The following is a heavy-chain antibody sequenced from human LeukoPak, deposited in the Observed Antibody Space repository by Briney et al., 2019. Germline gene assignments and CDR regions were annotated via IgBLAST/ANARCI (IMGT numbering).Heavy chain of an antibody. CDR2: IGVSGDTT. CDR3: ARWERFDP. D-gene: IGHD1-26*01. Sequence: SWVRQAPGKGPEWVSSIGVSGDTTEYVDSVKGRFTISRDNFKNTLYLQMNSLRDEDTAVYYCARWERFDPWGQGTLVSVSS. V-gene: IGHV3-23*01. J-gene: IGHJ5*02.